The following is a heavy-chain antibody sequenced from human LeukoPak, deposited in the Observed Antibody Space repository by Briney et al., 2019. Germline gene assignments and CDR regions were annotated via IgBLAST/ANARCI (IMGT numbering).Heavy chain of an antibody. CDR2: MNPNSGYT. CDR1: GYTFTTYD. D-gene: IGHD6-19*01. Sequence: ASVKVSCKASGYTFTTYDINWVRQATGQGLEWMGWMNPNSGYTGYAQKFQGRVTITRDTSISTAYMELSSLRSEDTAVYYCARVAGSIDYWGQGTLVTVST. V-gene: IGHV1-8*03. CDR3: ARVAGSIDY. J-gene: IGHJ4*02.